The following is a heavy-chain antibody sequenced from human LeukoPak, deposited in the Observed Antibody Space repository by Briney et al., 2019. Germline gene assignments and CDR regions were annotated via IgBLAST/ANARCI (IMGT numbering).Heavy chain of an antibody. D-gene: IGHD2-15*01. CDR2: ISDSGGST. CDR1: GFTFSSYA. V-gene: IGHV3-23*01. CDR3: ARDEFIGRGYYYGMDV. Sequence: GGSLRLSCAASGFTFSSYAMSWVRQAPGQGLEWVSSISDSGGSTYYADSVKGRFTISRDNAKNSLYLQMNSLRAEDTAVYYCARDEFIGRGYYYGMDVWGQGTTVTVSS. J-gene: IGHJ6*02.